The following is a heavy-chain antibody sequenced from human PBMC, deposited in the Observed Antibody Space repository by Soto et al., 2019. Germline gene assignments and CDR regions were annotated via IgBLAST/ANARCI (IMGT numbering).Heavy chain of an antibody. Sequence: GSLRLSCAASGFTFSSYWMSWVRQAPGKGLEWVANIKQDGSEKYYVDSVKGRFTISRDNAKNSLYLQMNSLRAEDTAVYYCARVKRYCSSTSCYAFDIWGQGTMVTVSS. D-gene: IGHD2-2*01. CDR3: ARVKRYCSSTSCYAFDI. CDR1: GFTFSSYW. CDR2: IKQDGSEK. J-gene: IGHJ3*02. V-gene: IGHV3-7*01.